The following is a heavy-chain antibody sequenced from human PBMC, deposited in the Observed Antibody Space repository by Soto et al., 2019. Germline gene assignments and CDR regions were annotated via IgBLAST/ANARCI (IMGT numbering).Heavy chain of an antibody. D-gene: IGHD6-19*01. Sequence: QVQLQESGPGLVKPSGTLSLTCAVSGDSISSPNWWTWVRQPPGKGLEWIGDMLHSGTTNYNPSLKSRVTTWVDKSKNQFSLTLYSVTAADTAVYYCAYSPGWYRHDLWGPGTLVIVSS. CDR1: GDSISSPNW. CDR3: AYSPGWYRHDL. J-gene: IGHJ3*01. V-gene: IGHV4-4*02. CDR2: MLHSGTT.